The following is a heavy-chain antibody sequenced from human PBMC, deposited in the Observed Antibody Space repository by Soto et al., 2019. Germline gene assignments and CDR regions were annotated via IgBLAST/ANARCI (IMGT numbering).Heavy chain of an antibody. Sequence: GGSLRLSCAASGFTFSSYAMHWVRQAPGKGLEWVAVISYDGSNKYYADSVKGRFIISRDNSKNTLYLQMNSLRAEDTAVYYCARDWSNYFDYWGQGTLVTVSS. V-gene: IGHV3-30-3*01. J-gene: IGHJ4*02. CDR3: ARDWSNYFDY. CDR1: GFTFSSYA. CDR2: ISYDGSNK. D-gene: IGHD3-3*01.